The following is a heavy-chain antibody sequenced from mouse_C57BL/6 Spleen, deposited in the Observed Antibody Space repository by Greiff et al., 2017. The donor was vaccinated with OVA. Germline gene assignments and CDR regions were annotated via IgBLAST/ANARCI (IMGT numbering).Heavy chain of an antibody. V-gene: IGHV1-42*01. CDR3: ALNWGPFAY. J-gene: IGHJ3*01. CDR2: INPSTGGT. CDR1: GYSFTGYY. D-gene: IGHD4-1*02. Sequence: EVKLVESGPELVKPGASVKISCKASGYSFTGYYMNWVKQSPEKSLEWIGEINPSTGGTTYNQKFKAKATLTVDKSSSTAYMQLKSLTSEDSAVYYCALNWGPFAYWGQGTLVTVSA.